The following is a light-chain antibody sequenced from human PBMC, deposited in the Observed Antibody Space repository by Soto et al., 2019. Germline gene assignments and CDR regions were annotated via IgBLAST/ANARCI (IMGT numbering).Light chain of an antibody. CDR2: EVS. V-gene: IGLV2-14*01. CDR3: SSYSTSRTLV. J-gene: IGLJ1*01. CDR1: SSDIGGSYY. Sequence: QSVLTQPASESGSPGQSITISCTGTSSDIGGSYYVSWYQQHTGKAPKLMIYEVSNRPSGVSNRFSGSKSGNTASLTISGLQAEDEDDYYCSSYSTSRTLVFGTGTKLTVL.